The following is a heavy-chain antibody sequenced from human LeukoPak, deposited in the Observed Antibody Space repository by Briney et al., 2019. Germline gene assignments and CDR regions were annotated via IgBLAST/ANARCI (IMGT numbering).Heavy chain of an antibody. V-gene: IGHV6-1*01. CDR2: TYYRSKWYN. J-gene: IGHJ6*02. Sequence: SQTLSLTCAISGDSVSSNSAAWNWIRQSPSRGLEWLGRTYYRSKWYNDYAVSVKSRITINPDTSKNQFSLQLNSVTPEDTAVYYCARVPKLAYCGGDCYSGYYYYGMDVWGQGTTVTVSS. CDR3: ARVPKLAYCGGDCYSGYYYYGMDV. D-gene: IGHD2-21*02. CDR1: GDSVSSNSAA.